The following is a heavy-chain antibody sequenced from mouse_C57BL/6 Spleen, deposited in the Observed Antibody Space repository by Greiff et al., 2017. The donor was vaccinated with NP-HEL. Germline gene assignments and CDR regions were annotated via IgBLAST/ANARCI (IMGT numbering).Heavy chain of an antibody. J-gene: IGHJ4*01. CDR3: ARQTMVTTEDAMDY. D-gene: IGHD2-2*01. CDR2: ISSGGSYT. Sequence: EVMLVESGGDLVKPGGSLKLSCAASGFTFSSYGMSWVRQTPDKRLEWVATISSGGSYTYYPDSVKGRFTISRDNAKNTLYLQMSSLKSEDTAMYYCARQTMVTTEDAMDYWGQGTSVTVSS. V-gene: IGHV5-6*01. CDR1: GFTFSSYG.